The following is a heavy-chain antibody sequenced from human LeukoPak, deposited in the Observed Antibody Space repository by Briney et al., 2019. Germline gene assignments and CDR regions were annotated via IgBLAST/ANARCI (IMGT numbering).Heavy chain of an antibody. CDR3: ASHGGL. V-gene: IGHV3-33*01. CDR2: IWYDGTNK. Sequence: GGSLRLSCAASGFSSSSYGMHWVRQAPGKGLEWVAVIWYDGTNKNYADSVKGRFTISRDNSKNMLYLQMNSLRVEDTALYYCASHGGLWGQGTLVTVSS. J-gene: IGHJ4*02. D-gene: IGHD5-12*01. CDR1: GFSSSSYG.